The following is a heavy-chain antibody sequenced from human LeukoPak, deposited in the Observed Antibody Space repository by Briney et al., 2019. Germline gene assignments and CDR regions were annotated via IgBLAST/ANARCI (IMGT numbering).Heavy chain of an antibody. J-gene: IGHJ6*02. D-gene: IGHD6-19*01. CDR1: GGSISSYY. CDR3: ARDLGFSSGWYSQGGYYYYGMDV. CDR2: IYTSGST. Sequence: PSETLSLTCTVSGGSISSYYWSWIRQPAGKGLEWIGRIYTSGSTNYNPSLKSRVTMSVDTSKNQFSLKLSSVTAADTAVYYCARDLGFSSGWYSQGGYYYYGMDVWGQGTTVTVSS. V-gene: IGHV4-4*07.